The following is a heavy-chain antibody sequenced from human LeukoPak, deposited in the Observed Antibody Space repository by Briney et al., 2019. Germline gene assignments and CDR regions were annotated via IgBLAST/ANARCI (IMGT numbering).Heavy chain of an antibody. V-gene: IGHV5-51*01. J-gene: IGHJ4*02. Sequence: GESLKISCKGFGYSFTTHWIGWVRQMPGKGLEWMGIIYPGDSDTRYSPSFQGQVTISADKSITTAYLQWSSLKASDTAMYYCARLAYCGGDCYSEVDYWGQGTLVTVSS. CDR1: GYSFTTHW. CDR2: IYPGDSDT. D-gene: IGHD2-21*02. CDR3: ARLAYCGGDCYSEVDY.